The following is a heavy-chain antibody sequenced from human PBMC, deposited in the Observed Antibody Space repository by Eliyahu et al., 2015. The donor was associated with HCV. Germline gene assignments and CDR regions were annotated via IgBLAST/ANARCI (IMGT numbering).Heavy chain of an antibody. Sequence: QVQLVQSGAEVKKPGASVKVSCKASGYTFXSYDINWVRQATGQGLEWMGWMNPNSGNTGYAQKFQGRVTMTRNTSISTAYMELSSLRSEDTAVYYCARDSTDLIVGATTGYGYWGQGTLVTVSS. CDR3: ARDSTDLIVGATTGYGY. CDR2: MNPNSGNT. CDR1: GYTFXSYD. V-gene: IGHV1-8*01. J-gene: IGHJ4*02. D-gene: IGHD1-26*01.